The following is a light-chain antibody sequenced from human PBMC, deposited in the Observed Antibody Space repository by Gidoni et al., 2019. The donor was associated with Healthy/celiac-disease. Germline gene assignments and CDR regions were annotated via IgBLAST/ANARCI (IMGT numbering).Light chain of an antibody. V-gene: IGKV3-11*01. CDR1: QSVSSY. CDR2: DAS. CDR3: QRRSNWPSWT. J-gene: IGKJ1*01. Sequence: EIVLTQSPATLSLSPGERATLSCRASQSVSSYLAWYQQKPGQAPRLLIYDASNRATDIPARFSGSGSGTDFTLTISSLEPEDFAVDYCQRRSNWPSWTFGQGTKVEIK.